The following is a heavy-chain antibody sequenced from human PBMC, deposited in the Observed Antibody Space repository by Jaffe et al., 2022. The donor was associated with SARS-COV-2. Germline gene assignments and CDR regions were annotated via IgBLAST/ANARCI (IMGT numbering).Heavy chain of an antibody. CDR3: TTSDFWKGYSSDY. CDR2: IKSKTDGGTT. Sequence: EVQLVESGGGLVKPGGSLRLSCAASGFTFSNAWMSWVRQAPGKGLEWVGRIKSKTDGGTTDYAAPVKGRFTISRDDSKNTLYLQMNSLKTEDTAVYYCTTSDFWKGYSSDYWGQGTLVTVSS. D-gene: IGHD6-13*01. J-gene: IGHJ4*02. V-gene: IGHV3-15*01. CDR1: GFTFSNAW.